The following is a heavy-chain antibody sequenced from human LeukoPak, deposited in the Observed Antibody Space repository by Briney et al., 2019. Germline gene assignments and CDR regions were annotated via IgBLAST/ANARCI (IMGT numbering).Heavy chain of an antibody. D-gene: IGHD6-19*01. Sequence: GGSLRLSCAASGFTFSSYAMSWVRQAPGKGLEWVSAISGSGGSTYYADSVKGRFTISRDNSKNTLYLQMNSLRAEDTAVYYCAKASDRSGWYGHYYYYYGMDVWGQGTTVTVSS. V-gene: IGHV3-23*01. CDR2: ISGSGGST. J-gene: IGHJ6*02. CDR3: AKASDRSGWYGHYYYYYGMDV. CDR1: GFTFSSYA.